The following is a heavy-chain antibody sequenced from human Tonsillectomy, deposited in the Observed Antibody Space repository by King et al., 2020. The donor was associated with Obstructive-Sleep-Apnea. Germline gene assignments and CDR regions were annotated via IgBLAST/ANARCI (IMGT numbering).Heavy chain of an antibody. CDR3: AKDGGYCSGGSCPMDV. V-gene: IGHV3-9*01. D-gene: IGHD2-15*01. Sequence: QLVQSGGGLVQPGRSLRLSCAASGFTFDDYAMHWVRQAPGKGLEWVSGISGHSGSIGYADSVKGRFTISRDNAKNSLYLQMNSLRAEDTALYYCAKDGGYCSGGSCPMDVWGQGTTVTVSS. CDR1: GFTFDDYA. CDR2: ISGHSGSI. J-gene: IGHJ6*02.